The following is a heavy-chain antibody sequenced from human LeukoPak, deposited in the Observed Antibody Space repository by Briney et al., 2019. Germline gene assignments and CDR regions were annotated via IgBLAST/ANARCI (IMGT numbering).Heavy chain of an antibody. V-gene: IGHV3-23*01. CDR1: GFTFSSYA. CDR3: AKTGDHYYCYGMDV. D-gene: IGHD7-27*01. Sequence: GGSLRLSCAASGFTFSSYAMSWVRQAPGKGLEWVSAISGGGGSTYYADSVKGRFTISRDNSKNTLYLQMNSLRAEDTAVYYCAKTGDHYYCYGMDVWGQGTTVTVSS. CDR2: ISGGGGST. J-gene: IGHJ6*02.